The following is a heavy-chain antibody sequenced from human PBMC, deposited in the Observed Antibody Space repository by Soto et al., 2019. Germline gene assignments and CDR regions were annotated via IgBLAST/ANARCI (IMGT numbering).Heavy chain of an antibody. CDR2: IHPSGGST. D-gene: IGHD2-2*01. CDR3: ARGSQGQEYCSSTCCDNLVSHYYYYGMDV. J-gene: IGHJ6*02. V-gene: IGHV1-46*01. CDR1: GYTFTSYY. Sequence: GASVKVSCKASGYTFTSYYMHWVRQAPGQGREWMGIIHPSGGSTSYAQKFQGRVTMTRDTSTSTVYMELSSLRSEDTAVYYCARGSQGQEYCSSTCCDNLVSHYYYYGMDVWGQGTTVTVSS.